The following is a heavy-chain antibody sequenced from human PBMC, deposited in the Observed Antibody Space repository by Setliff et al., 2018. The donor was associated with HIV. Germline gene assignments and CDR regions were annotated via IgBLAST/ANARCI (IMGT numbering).Heavy chain of an antibody. CDR2: IYYSGST. V-gene: IGHV4-31*03. J-gene: IGHJ3*02. CDR1: GGSISSGGYY. D-gene: IGHD3-3*01. CDR3: ARESRNDFWSGYYRTFDI. Sequence: SETLSLTCTVSGGSISSGGYYWSWIRQHPGKGLEWIGYIYYSGSTYYNPSLKSRVTLSVDTSKNQFSLKLSSVTAADTAMYFCARESRNDFWSGYYRTFDIWGQGTMVTVSS.